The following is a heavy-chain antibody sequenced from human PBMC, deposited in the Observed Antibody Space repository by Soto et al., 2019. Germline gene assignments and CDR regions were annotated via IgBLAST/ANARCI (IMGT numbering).Heavy chain of an antibody. CDR3: AKDRITIFGVVSWAYNWFDP. D-gene: IGHD3-3*01. J-gene: IGHJ5*02. V-gene: IGHV3-23*01. CDR2: ISGSGGST. Sequence: GGSLRLSCAASGFTFSSYAMSWVRQAPGKGLEWVSAISGSGGSTYYADSVKGRFTISRNNSKNTLYLQMNSLRAEDTAVYYCAKDRITIFGVVSWAYNWFDPWGQGTLVTVSS. CDR1: GFTFSSYA.